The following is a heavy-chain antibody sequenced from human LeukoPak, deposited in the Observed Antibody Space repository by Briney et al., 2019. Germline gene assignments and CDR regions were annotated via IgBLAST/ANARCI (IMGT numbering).Heavy chain of an antibody. Sequence: SETLSLTCTVSGGSISSYYCNWMRQPPEKGLEGIGYVYKTGTTNYNPSLKSRVTLSLDRPKNQFSLRLSSVTAADTAVYYCARVPAAGTGPDYWGQGTLVTVSS. V-gene: IGHV4-59*08. CDR3: ARVPAAGTGPDY. J-gene: IGHJ4*02. D-gene: IGHD6-13*01. CDR1: GGSISSYY. CDR2: VYKTGTT.